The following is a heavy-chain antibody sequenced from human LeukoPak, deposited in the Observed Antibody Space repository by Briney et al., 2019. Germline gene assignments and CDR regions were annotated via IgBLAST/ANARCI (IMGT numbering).Heavy chain of an antibody. CDR3: ARDYRPGSPLWFGSPDY. Sequence: ASVTVSFTSSVYTFTSYYMHWVRQAPGQGLEWMGIINPSGGSTSYAQKFQGRVTMTRDTSTSTVYMELSSLRSEDTAVYYCARDYRPGSPLWFGSPDYWGQGTLVTVSS. D-gene: IGHD3-10*01. V-gene: IGHV1-46*01. J-gene: IGHJ4*02. CDR1: VYTFTSYY. CDR2: INPSGGST.